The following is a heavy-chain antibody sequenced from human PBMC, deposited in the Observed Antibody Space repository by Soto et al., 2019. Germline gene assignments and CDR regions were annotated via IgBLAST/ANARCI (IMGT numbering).Heavy chain of an antibody. J-gene: IGHJ5*02. V-gene: IGHV3-74*01. CDR2: INSEGSST. D-gene: IGHD1-26*01. Sequence: EVQLVESGGGLVQPGGSLRLSCAASGFTISGHWMHWVRQVPGKGLVWVAGINSEGSSTSYADSVKGRFIISRDKAKNTLFLQMNSMRAEDTAVYYCARSYSGTCGCFDHWGQGTLVTVSS. CDR1: GFTISGHW. CDR3: ARSYSGTCGCFDH.